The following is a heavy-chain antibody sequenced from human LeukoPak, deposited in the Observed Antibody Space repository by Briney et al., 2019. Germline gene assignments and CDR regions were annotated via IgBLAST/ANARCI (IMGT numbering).Heavy chain of an antibody. J-gene: IGHJ4*02. CDR1: GFTFSSYE. CDR2: ISSSGSTI. CDR3: ARGGSRSSSVNY. V-gene: IGHV3-48*03. D-gene: IGHD6-6*01. Sequence: GGSLRLSCAASGFTFSSYEMNWVRQAPGKGLEWVSYISSSGSTIYYADSVKGRFTISRDNAKNSLYLQMNSLRAEDTAVYYCARGGSRSSSVNYWGQGTLVTVSS.